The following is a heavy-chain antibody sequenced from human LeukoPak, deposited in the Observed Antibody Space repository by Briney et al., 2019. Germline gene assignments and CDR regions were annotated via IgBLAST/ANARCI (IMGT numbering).Heavy chain of an antibody. J-gene: IGHJ4*02. V-gene: IGHV1-2*02. CDR3: ARHYYDSSGYYPASGY. D-gene: IGHD3-22*01. CDR1: GYTFTGYY. CDR2: INPNSGGT. Sequence: ASVKVSCKASGYTFTGYYMHWVRQAPGQGLEWMGWINPNSGGTNYAQKFQGRVTMTRDTSISTAYMELSRLRSDDTAVYYCARHYYDSSGYYPASGYWGQGTLVTVSS.